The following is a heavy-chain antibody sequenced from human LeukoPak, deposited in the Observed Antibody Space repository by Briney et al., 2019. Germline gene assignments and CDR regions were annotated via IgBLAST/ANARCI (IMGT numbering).Heavy chain of an antibody. CDR2: ISSNGGST. D-gene: IGHD6-13*01. J-gene: IGHJ6*02. CDR1: GFTFSSYA. Sequence: GRSLRLSCSASGFTFSSYAMHWVRQAPGKGLEYVSAISSNGGSTYYADSVKGRFTVSRDNSKNTLYLQMSSLRAEDTAVYYCVKSGYSSSYYGMDVWGQGTTVTVSS. CDR3: VKSGYSSSYYGMDV. V-gene: IGHV3-64D*09.